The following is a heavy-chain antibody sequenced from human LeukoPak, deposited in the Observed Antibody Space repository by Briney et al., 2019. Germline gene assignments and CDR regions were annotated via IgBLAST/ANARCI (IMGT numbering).Heavy chain of an antibody. D-gene: IGHD5-24*01. CDR1: GYSFTSYW. CDR2: IYPGDTDT. Sequence: PGESLKISCNGSGYSFTSYWIGWVRQMPWKGLEWMGIIYPGDTDTRHSPSFQGQVTISADKSISTAYLQWSSLKASDTAMYYCARQEMATIKDWDQGTLVTVSS. J-gene: IGHJ4*02. CDR3: ARQEMATIKD. V-gene: IGHV5-51*01.